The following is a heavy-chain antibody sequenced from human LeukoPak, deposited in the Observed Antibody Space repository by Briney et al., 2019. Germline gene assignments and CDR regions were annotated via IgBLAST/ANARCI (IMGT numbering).Heavy chain of an antibody. CDR2: TNHSGST. V-gene: IGHV4-34*01. J-gene: IGHJ3*02. Sequence: SETLSLTCAVYGGSFSGYYWSWIRQPPGKGLEWIGETNHSGSTNYNPSLMSRVTISVDTSKNQFSLKLSSVTAADTAVYYCARGFVDLAFDIWGQGTMVTVSS. D-gene: IGHD5-12*01. CDR3: ARGFVDLAFDI. CDR1: GGSFSGYY.